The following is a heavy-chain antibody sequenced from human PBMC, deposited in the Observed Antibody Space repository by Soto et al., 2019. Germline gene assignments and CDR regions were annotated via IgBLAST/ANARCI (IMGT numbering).Heavy chain of an antibody. CDR1: GFTFDDYA. Sequence: EVQLVESGGGLVQPGRSLRLSCAASGFTFDDYAMHWVRQAPGKGLEWVSGISWNSGSIGYADAVKGRFTISRDNAKTSPYLQRTILRAEDTAVYYCANDVNRSIVTGHFDYWGQGTLVTVSS. V-gene: IGHV3-9*01. J-gene: IGHJ4*02. CDR3: ANDVNRSIVTGHFDY. D-gene: IGHD5-18*01. CDR2: ISWNSGSI.